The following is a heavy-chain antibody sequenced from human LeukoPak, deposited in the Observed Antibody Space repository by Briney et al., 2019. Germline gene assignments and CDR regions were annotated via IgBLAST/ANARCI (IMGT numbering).Heavy chain of an antibody. CDR2: ISGSGGGT. V-gene: IGHV3-23*01. CDR3: ARRGAAGTYYFDY. J-gene: IGHJ4*02. Sequence: PGGSLRLSCAASGFTFSSYVMSWVRQAPGKGLEWVSAISGSGGGTYYADSVKGRFTISRDNSKNTLYLHTNSLRAEDTAVYYCARRGAAGTYYFDYWGQGTLVTISS. D-gene: IGHD6-13*01. CDR1: GFTFSSYV.